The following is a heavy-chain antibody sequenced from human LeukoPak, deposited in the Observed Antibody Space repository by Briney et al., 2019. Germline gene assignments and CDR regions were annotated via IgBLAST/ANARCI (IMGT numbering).Heavy chain of an antibody. Sequence: SETLSLTCTVSGGSISSGDYYWSWIRQPPGKGLEWIGYIYYSGSTYNNPSLKSRVTISVDTSKNQFSLKLSSVTAADTAVYYCARGRYSSGWYLNYWGRGTLVTVSS. CDR2: IYYSGST. D-gene: IGHD6-19*01. CDR3: ARGRYSSGWYLNY. CDR1: GGSISSGDYY. V-gene: IGHV4-30-4*01. J-gene: IGHJ4*02.